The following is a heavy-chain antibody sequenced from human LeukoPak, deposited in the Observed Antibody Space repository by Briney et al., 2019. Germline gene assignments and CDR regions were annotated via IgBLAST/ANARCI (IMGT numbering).Heavy chain of an antibody. CDR2: MNPNSGNA. CDR3: ATTYYDFWSGYYNWFDP. CDR1: GYTFTSYD. D-gene: IGHD3-3*01. J-gene: IGHJ5*02. V-gene: IGHV1-8*01. Sequence: ASVKVSCKASGYTFTSYDINWVRQATGQGLEWMGWMNPNSGNAGYAQKFQGRVTMTRNTSISTAYMEPSSLRSEDTAVYYCATTYYDFWSGYYNWFDPWGQGTLVTVSS.